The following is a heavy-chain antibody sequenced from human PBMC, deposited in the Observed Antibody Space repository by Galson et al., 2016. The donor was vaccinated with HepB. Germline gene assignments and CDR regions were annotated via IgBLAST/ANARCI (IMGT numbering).Heavy chain of an antibody. J-gene: IGHJ5*02. Sequence: SLRLSCAASGFTFSRYGMHWVRQAPGKGLEWLAVIWFDGSNKYHADSVKGRFTISRDNSKNTVYLQMNSLRAEDTAVYYCAREMGSESFGWNNIDLWGQGTLVTVSS. CDR1: GFTFSRYG. D-gene: IGHD6-19*01. V-gene: IGHV3-33*01. CDR2: IWFDGSNK. CDR3: AREMGSESFGWNNIDL.